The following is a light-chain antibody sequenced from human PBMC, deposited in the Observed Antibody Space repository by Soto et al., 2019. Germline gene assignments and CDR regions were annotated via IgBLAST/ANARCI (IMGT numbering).Light chain of an antibody. V-gene: IGKV2-28*01. CDR2: LGS. Sequence: EIVMTQAPLSLPVTPGEPASISCRSSQSLLHSNGYTYLDWYLQKPGQSPQLLIYLGSNRASGVPDRVSGSGSGTDFTLKISRVEAEDVGVYYCMQALQTWTFGQGTKVEIK. CDR3: MQALQTWT. J-gene: IGKJ1*01. CDR1: QSLLHSNGYTY.